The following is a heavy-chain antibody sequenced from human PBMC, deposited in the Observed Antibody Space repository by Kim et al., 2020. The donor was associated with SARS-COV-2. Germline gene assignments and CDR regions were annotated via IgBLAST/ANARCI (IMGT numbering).Heavy chain of an antibody. CDR1: GYTFTSSD. J-gene: IGHJ6*02. CDR3: ARGSIAVAGDHFYYVMDV. Sequence: ASVKVSCKASGYTFTSSDINWVRQAPGQGPEWLGWMSPNSGNTGYAQKFWGRVTMTRNTSTSTAYMDMSNLRDEDTAVYYCARGSIAVAGDHFYYVMDVWGQGTTVTVSS. V-gene: IGHV1-8*01. CDR2: MSPNSGNT. D-gene: IGHD6-19*01.